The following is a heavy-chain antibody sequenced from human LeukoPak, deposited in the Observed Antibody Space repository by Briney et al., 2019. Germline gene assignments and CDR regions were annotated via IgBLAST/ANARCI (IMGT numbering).Heavy chain of an antibody. CDR1: GFTVSNTY. D-gene: IGHD1-1*01. Sequence: GGSLRLSCAASGFTVSNTYMIWVRQAPGKGLEWVSLIYSGSSTKYAESVKGRFTISRDNSRNTLFLQMNSLTVEDTAAYFCAREEIMATTGRNFYYSLDVWGQGTMVTVSS. CDR2: IYSGSST. CDR3: AREEIMATTGRNFYYSLDV. J-gene: IGHJ6*02. V-gene: IGHV3-53*01.